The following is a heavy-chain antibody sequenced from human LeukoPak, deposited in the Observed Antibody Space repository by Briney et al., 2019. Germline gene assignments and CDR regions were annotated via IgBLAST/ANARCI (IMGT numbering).Heavy chain of an antibody. D-gene: IGHD6-13*01. Sequence: ASVKVSCKASGYTFTGYYMHWVRQAPGQGLEWMGWINPNSGGTNYAQKFQGRVTMTRDTSISTAYMELSRLRSDDTAVYYCARGRKYSSSWYGSLIDYWGQGTLVTVSS. V-gene: IGHV1-2*02. CDR1: GYTFTGYY. J-gene: IGHJ4*02. CDR2: INPNSGGT. CDR3: ARGRKYSSSWYGSLIDY.